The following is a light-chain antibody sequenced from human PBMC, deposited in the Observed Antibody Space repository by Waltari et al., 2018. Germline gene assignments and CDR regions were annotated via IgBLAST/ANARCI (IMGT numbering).Light chain of an antibody. CDR2: DAS. CDR1: QSISNL. Sequence: EVVLTQSPVALSLSPGETATLSCRASQSISNLLAWYQQKPGQAPRLLIYDASNRATGISARFSGRGSGTDFTLTIRYLEPEDFAVYYCQQRGDWPPITFGQGTRLEI. V-gene: IGKV3-11*01. CDR3: QQRGDWPPIT. J-gene: IGKJ5*01.